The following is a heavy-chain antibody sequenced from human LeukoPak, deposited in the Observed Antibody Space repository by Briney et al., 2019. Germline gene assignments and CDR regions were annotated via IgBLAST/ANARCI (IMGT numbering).Heavy chain of an antibody. CDR3: TRDGYSYGIDY. Sequence: GGSLRLSCTASGFTFGDYAMSWVRQAPGKGLEWVGFIRSKAYGGTTEYAASVKGRFTISRDDYKSIAYLQMNSLKTEDTAVYYCTRDGYSYGIDYWGQGTLVTVSS. CDR1: GFTFGDYA. D-gene: IGHD5-18*01. V-gene: IGHV3-49*04. CDR2: IRSKAYGGTT. J-gene: IGHJ4*02.